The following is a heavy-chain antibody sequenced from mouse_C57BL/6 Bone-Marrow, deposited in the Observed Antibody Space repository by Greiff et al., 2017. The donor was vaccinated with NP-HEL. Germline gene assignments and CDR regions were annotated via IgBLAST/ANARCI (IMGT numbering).Heavy chain of an antibody. Sequence: EVKLVESGPELVKPGASVKISCKASGYSFTDYNMNWVKQSNGKSLEWIGVINPNYGTTSYNQKFKGKATLTVDQSSSTAYMQLNSLTSEDSAVYYCAESTVVATDYAMDYWGQGTSVTVSS. CDR2: INPNYGTT. CDR3: AESTVVATDYAMDY. V-gene: IGHV1-39*01. J-gene: IGHJ4*01. D-gene: IGHD1-1*01. CDR1: GYSFTDYN.